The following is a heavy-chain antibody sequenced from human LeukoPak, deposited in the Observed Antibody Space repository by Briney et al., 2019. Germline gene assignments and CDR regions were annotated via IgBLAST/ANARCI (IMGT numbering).Heavy chain of an antibody. CDR1: GYTFTSYY. CDR3: ARGDCSRGSCYLLDH. J-gene: IGHJ4*02. CDR2: INPSGGST. D-gene: IGHD2-15*01. V-gene: IGHV1-46*01. Sequence: ASVKVSCKASGYTFTSYYMHWVRQAPGQGLEWMGIINPSGGSTSYAQKFQGRVTMTRDTSTSTVYMELSSLRSEDTAVYYCARGDCSRGSCYLLDHWGQGTLVTVSS.